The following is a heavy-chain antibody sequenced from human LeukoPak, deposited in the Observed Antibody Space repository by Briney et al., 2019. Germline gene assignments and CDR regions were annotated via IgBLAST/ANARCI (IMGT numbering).Heavy chain of an antibody. D-gene: IGHD2-2*01. CDR2: IKQDGSEN. J-gene: IGHJ4*02. CDR3: ARERYCTSATCYVGTPFDY. CDR1: GFTFSDYY. Sequence: GGSLRLSCAASGFTFSDYYMSWIRQAPGKGLEWVSGIKQDGSENYYVDSVKGRFTISRDNSKSSLSLQMNSLRAEDTALYFCARERYCTSATCYVGTPFDYWGQGTLVTVSS. V-gene: IGHV3-7*01.